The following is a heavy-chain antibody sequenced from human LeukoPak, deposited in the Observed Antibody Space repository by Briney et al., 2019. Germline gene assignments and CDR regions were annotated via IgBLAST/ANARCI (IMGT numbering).Heavy chain of an antibody. CDR1: GFTFSSYG. J-gene: IGHJ6*02. Sequence: GRSLRLSCAASGFTFSSYGMHWVRQAPGKGLEWVAVIWYDGSNKYYADSVKGRFTISRDNSKNTLYLQMNSLRAEDTAVYYCARGADIVVVPAATSYYYGMDVWGQGTTVTVSS. CDR3: ARGADIVVVPAATSYYYGMDV. V-gene: IGHV3-33*01. D-gene: IGHD2-2*01. CDR2: IWYDGSNK.